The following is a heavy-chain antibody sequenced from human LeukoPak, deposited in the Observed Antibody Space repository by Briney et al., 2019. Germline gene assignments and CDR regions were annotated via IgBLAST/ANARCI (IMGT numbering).Heavy chain of an antibody. J-gene: IGHJ4*02. CDR2: IKSDGSRA. D-gene: IGHD3-10*01. V-gene: IGHV3-74*01. CDR3: ASDSSYGSGSYNEIDY. CDR1: GFTFSNYW. Sequence: GGSLRLSCAASGFTFSNYWMHWVRQTPGKGLVWVSHIKSDGSRATYAASVKGRFTISRDNAKNTLYLQMNSLRAEDTAVYYCASDSSYGSGSYNEIDYWGQGTLVTVSS.